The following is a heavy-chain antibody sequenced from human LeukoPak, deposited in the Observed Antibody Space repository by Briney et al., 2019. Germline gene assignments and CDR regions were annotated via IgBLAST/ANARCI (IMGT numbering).Heavy chain of an antibody. CDR2: ISYDVGNK. V-gene: IGHV3-30*18. CDR3: AKGSITMVRGVIVY. J-gene: IGHJ4*02. D-gene: IGHD3-10*01. CDR1: GFTFSSYG. Sequence: GGSLRLSCAPSGFTFSSYGMHWVRQAPGKGLEWVTVISYDVGNKYYADSVKGRFTISRDNPKNTLYLQMNSLRADDTALYYCAKGSITMVRGVIVYWGQGTLVTVSS.